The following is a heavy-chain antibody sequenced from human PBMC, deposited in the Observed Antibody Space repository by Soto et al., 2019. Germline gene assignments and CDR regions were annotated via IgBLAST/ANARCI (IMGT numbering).Heavy chain of an antibody. Sequence: GSLRLSCAASGFTFSSYAMSWVRQAPGKGLEWVSAISGSGGSTYYADSVKGRFTISRDNSKNTLYLQMNSLRAEDTAVYYCAKDQDSSGRPRLGGQGTLVTVSS. J-gene: IGHJ4*02. D-gene: IGHD6-19*01. CDR1: GFTFSSYA. V-gene: IGHV3-23*01. CDR2: ISGSGGST. CDR3: AKDQDSSGRPRL.